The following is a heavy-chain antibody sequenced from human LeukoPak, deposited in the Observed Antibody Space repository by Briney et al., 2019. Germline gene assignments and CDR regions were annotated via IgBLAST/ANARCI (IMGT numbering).Heavy chain of an antibody. CDR2: ITSGSSYI. D-gene: IGHD4-23*01. CDR3: TRSVREGYFDY. Sequence: GGSLRLSCAASGFTFSSYNMNWVRQAPGKGLEWVSSITSGSSYIYYADSVKGRFTISRDNSKNTLYLQMNSLRTEDTAVYYCTRSVREGYFDYWGQGTLVTVSS. CDR1: GFTFSSYN. J-gene: IGHJ4*02. V-gene: IGHV3-21*01.